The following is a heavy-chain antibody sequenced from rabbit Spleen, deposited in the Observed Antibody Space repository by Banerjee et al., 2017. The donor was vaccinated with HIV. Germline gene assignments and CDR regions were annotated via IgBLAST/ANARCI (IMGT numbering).Heavy chain of an antibody. CDR2: INTKSGEN. Sequence: QEQLVESGGGLVKPGGSLALTCKASGFSLNNKYVMCWVRQAPGKGLEWIACINTKSGENVYATWSKGRFTISKTSSTTVTLQMTSLTAADTATYFCARDNGSGDYIDVYFDLWGQGTLVTVS. V-gene: IGHV1S45*01. CDR1: GFSLNNKYV. J-gene: IGHJ4*01. D-gene: IGHD1-1*01. CDR3: ARDNGSGDYIDVYFDL.